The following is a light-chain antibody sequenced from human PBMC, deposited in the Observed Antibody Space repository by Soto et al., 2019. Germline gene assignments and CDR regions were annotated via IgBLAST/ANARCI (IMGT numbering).Light chain of an antibody. V-gene: IGLV3-1*01. CDR2: QDT. Sequence: SYELTQPPSVSVSPGQTASITCSGDDLGNKFACWYQLKPGQSPVLVIYQDTKRPSGIPERFSGSNSGNTATLTISGTQAMDEADYYCQTWDSNTYVFGTGTKVTVL. CDR3: QTWDSNTYV. J-gene: IGLJ1*01. CDR1: DLGNKF.